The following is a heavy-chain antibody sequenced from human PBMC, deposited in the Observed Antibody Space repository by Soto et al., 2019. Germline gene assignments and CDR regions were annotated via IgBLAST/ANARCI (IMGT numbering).Heavy chain of an antibody. D-gene: IGHD3-22*01. CDR1: GYTFDIYG. V-gene: IGHV1-18*01. Sequence: QIQLVQSGPEVKKPGASVKVSCKASGYTFDIYGISWVRQVPGQGPEWMGWISADNGDTKYAQRMQGRVTMTTDEATSTAYMELRSLRSDDTAVYYCARDRSYYYDSSGYPFDYWGQGSLVTVSS. CDR3: ARDRSYYYDSSGYPFDY. J-gene: IGHJ4*02. CDR2: ISADNGDT.